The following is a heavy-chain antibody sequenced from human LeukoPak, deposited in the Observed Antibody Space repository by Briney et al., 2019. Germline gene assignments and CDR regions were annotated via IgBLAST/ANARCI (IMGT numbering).Heavy chain of an antibody. V-gene: IGHV3-7*01. CDR2: INQDGSEK. Sequence: PGGSLRLSCAASGFTYSTYWMSWVRQAPGKGLEWVANINQDGSEKYYVDSVRGRFTISRDNAKNSLYLQMNSLRGKDTAVYYCARNAPFDYWGQGTLVTVSS. CDR1: GFTYSTYW. CDR3: ARNAPFDY. J-gene: IGHJ4*02.